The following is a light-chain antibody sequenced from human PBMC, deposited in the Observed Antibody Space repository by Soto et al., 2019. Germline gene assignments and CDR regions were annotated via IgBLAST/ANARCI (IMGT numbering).Light chain of an antibody. V-gene: IGLV1-51*01. J-gene: IGLJ3*02. CDR1: SSNIGNNY. CDR3: GTWDSSLSGV. Sequence: QSVLTQPLSVSAAPGQKVTISCSGSSSNIGNNYVSWYQQLPGTAPKLLIYDNNKRPSGIPDRFSGSKSGTSATLGITGLQTGDEADYYCGTWDSSLSGVFGGGTKLTVL. CDR2: DNN.